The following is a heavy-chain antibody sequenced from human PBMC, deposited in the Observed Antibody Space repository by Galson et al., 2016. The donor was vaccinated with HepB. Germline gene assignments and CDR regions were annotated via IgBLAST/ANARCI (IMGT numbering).Heavy chain of an antibody. CDR2: ISGSGGST. Sequence: SLRLSCAASGFTFSSYAMSWVRQAPGKGLEWVSAISGSGGSTYYADSVKGRFTISRDNSKNTLYLQMNSLRAEDTAVYYFAKDLAAAGPGWYFDLWGRGTLVTVSS. CDR1: GFTFSSYA. CDR3: AKDLAAAGPGWYFDL. D-gene: IGHD6-13*01. J-gene: IGHJ2*01. V-gene: IGHV3-23*01.